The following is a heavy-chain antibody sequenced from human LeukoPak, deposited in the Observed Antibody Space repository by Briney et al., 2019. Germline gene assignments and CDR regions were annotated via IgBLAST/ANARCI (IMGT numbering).Heavy chain of an antibody. J-gene: IGHJ4*02. D-gene: IGHD7-27*01. CDR3: ARATLNWVYFDY. V-gene: IGHV4-59*01. Sequence: PSETLSLTCTVSGGSISSYYWSWIRQPPGKGPEWIGYIYYSGSTNYNPSLKSRVTISVDTSKNQFSLKLSSVTAADTAVYYCARATLNWVYFDYWGQGTLVTVSS. CDR2: IYYSGST. CDR1: GGSISSYY.